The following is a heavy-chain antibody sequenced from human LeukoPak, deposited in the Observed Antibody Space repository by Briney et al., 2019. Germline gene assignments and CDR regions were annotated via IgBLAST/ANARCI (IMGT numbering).Heavy chain of an antibody. CDR1: GGSISSGDYY. J-gene: IGHJ4*02. CDR3: ARDLPDCSGGSCARHY. V-gene: IGHV4-30-4*08. D-gene: IGHD2-15*01. Sequence: SETLSLTCTVSGGSISSGDYYWSWIRQRPGKGLEWIGYIYYSGSTYYNPSLKSRVTLSVDTSKNQFSLKLSSVTAADTAVYYCARDLPDCSGGSCARHYWGQGTLVTVSS. CDR2: IYYSGST.